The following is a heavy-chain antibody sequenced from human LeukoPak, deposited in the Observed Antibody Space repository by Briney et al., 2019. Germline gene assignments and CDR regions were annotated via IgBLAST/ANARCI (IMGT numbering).Heavy chain of an antibody. CDR1: GGTFSSYA. Sequence: SVKVSCKASGGTFSSYAISWVRQAPGQGLEWMGGIIPIFGTANYAQKFQGRVTITTDESTSTAYMELSSLRSEDTAVYYCARPDYDFWSGYNNWFDPWGQGTLVTVSS. CDR2: IIPIFGTA. CDR3: ARPDYDFWSGYNNWFDP. J-gene: IGHJ5*02. V-gene: IGHV1-69*05. D-gene: IGHD3-3*01.